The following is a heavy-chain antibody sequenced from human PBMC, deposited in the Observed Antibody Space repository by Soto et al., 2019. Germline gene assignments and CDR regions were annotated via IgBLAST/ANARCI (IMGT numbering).Heavy chain of an antibody. D-gene: IGHD1-20*01. Sequence: APVKVSCKASGYTFTSYDINWVRQATGQGLEWMGWMNPNCGNTGYAQKFQGRVTMTRNTSISTAYMELNSVRSEGTAAYYCARGLQNYNWNDGWVVPGGQRTLIPVSS. V-gene: IGHV1-8*01. CDR3: ARGLQNYNWNDGWVVP. J-gene: IGHJ5*02. CDR2: MNPNCGNT. CDR1: GYTFTSYD.